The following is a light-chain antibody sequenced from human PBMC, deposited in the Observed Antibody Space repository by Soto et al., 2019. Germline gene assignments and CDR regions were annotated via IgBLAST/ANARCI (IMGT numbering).Light chain of an antibody. CDR3: QPYDNLPFT. CDR1: QDVSNY. V-gene: IGKV1-33*01. J-gene: IGKJ2*01. CDR2: DAS. Sequence: DIQMTQSPSSLSASVGDRVTIACQASQDVSNYLNWYQQKPGKAPKLLIYDASNLETGVPSRFSGSGSGTDFTFTISSLQPEDIATYFCQPYDNLPFTFGQGTKLEIE.